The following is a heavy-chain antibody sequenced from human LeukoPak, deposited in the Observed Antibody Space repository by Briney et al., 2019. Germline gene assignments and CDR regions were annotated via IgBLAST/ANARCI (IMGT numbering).Heavy chain of an antibody. CDR1: GFTFSSYA. CDR2: ISYDGSNK. CDR3: ARDRMLYSSSSGWFDP. Sequence: GGSLRLSCAASGFTFSSYAMNWVRQAPGKGLEWVAVISYDGSNKYYADSVKGRFTISRDNSKNTLYLQMNSLRAEDTAVYYCARDRMLYSSSSGWFDPWGQGTLVTVSS. D-gene: IGHD6-6*01. V-gene: IGHV3-30-3*01. J-gene: IGHJ5*02.